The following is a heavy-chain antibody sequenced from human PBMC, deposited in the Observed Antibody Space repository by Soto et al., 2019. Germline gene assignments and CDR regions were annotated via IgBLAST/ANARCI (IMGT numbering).Heavy chain of an antibody. J-gene: IGHJ4*02. V-gene: IGHV3-30*18. CDR1: GFTFSSYG. CDR2: ISYDGSNK. Sequence: GGSLRLSCAASGFTFSSYGMHGVRQAPGKGLEWVAVISYDGSNKYYADSVKGRFTISRDNSKNTLYLQMNSLRAEDTAVYYCAKEVVMGYYDSSGYYEPAYAFDYWGQGTLVTVSS. D-gene: IGHD3-22*01. CDR3: AKEVVMGYYDSSGYYEPAYAFDY.